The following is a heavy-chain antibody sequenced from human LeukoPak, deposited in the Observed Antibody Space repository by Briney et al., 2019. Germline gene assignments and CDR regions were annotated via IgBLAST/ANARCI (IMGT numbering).Heavy chain of an antibody. CDR2: IYYSGST. CDR3: AREGYYYDSSGYDY. D-gene: IGHD3-22*01. V-gene: IGHV4-59*12. J-gene: IGHJ4*02. CDR1: GGSISSYY. Sequence: PSETLSLTCTVSGGSISSYYWSWIRQPPGKGLEWIGYIYYSGSTNYNPSLKSRVTISVDTSKNQFSLKLSSVTAADTAVYYCAREGYYYDSSGYDYWGQGTLVTVSS.